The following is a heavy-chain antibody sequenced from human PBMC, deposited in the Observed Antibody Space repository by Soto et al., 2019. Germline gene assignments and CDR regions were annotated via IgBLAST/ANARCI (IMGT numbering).Heavy chain of an antibody. CDR2: IYYSGST. CDR1: GGSISSYY. J-gene: IGHJ6*03. D-gene: IGHD2-15*01. V-gene: IGHV4-59*12. Sequence: SETLSLTCTVSGGSISSYYWSWIRQPPGKGLEWIGYIYYSGSTNYNPSLKSRVTISVDTSKNQFSLKLSSVTAADTAVYYCARAGREYCSGGSCYSGYYYYYMDVWGKGTTVTVSS. CDR3: ARAGREYCSGGSCYSGYYYYYMDV.